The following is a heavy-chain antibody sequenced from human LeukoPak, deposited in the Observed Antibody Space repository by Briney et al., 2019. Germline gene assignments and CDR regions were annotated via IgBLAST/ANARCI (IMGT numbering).Heavy chain of an antibody. V-gene: IGHV3-66*01. CDR2: IYSGGST. Sequence: GGSLRLSCAASGFTVSNNYMSWVRQAPGKGLEWVSIIYSGGSTYYADSVKGRFTISTDNSKNTVYLQMNNMRADDTAVYYCARGAVTTFGYWGQGTLVTVSS. D-gene: IGHD4-17*01. CDR3: ARGAVTTFGY. J-gene: IGHJ4*02. CDR1: GFTVSNNY.